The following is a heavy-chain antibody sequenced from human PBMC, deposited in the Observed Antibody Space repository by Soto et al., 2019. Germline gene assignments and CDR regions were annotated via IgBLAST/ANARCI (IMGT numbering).Heavy chain of an antibody. V-gene: IGHV3-74*01. CDR2: INAEGNT. J-gene: IGHJ5*02. Sequence: EAQLVESGGGLVQPGGSLRLSCAASGFNFSPYWMHWVRQTPGKGLVWVSRINAEGNTIYADSVKGRFTISRDNAKSMLYLQMTSLRAEDTAVYFCARGSNTAFDPWGQGTLVTVSS. CDR1: GFNFSPYW. CDR3: ARGSNTAFDP. D-gene: IGHD2-21*02.